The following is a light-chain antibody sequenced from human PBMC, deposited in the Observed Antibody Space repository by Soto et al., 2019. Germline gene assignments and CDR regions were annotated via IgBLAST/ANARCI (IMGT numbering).Light chain of an antibody. CDR2: GAS. CDR3: QQYAGSPST. CDR1: QTVTSNY. J-gene: IGKJ1*01. V-gene: IGKV3-20*01. Sequence: EIVLTQSPGTLSLSPGERATLSCRASQTVTSNYLAWYQRKPGQAPRLLIYGASSRATDIPDRFSGSGPGTDFTLTTTRLEPEDFALYFCQQYAGSPSTFGQGTKVEIK.